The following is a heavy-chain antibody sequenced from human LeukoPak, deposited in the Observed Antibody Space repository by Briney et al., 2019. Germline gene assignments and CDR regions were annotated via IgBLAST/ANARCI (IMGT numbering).Heavy chain of an antibody. J-gene: IGHJ4*02. Sequence: SETLSLTCTVSGGSISSSSYYWGWLRQPPGKGLEWIGSIYYSGSTYYNPSLKSRVTISVDTSKNLFSLKLSSVTAADTAVYYCARGPLWFGERYFDYWGQGTLVTVSS. CDR3: ARGPLWFGERYFDY. D-gene: IGHD3-10*01. V-gene: IGHV4-39*07. CDR1: GGSISSSSYY. CDR2: IYYSGST.